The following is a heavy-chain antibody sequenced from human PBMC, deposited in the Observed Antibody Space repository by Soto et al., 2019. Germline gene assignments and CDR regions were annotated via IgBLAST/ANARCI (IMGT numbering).Heavy chain of an antibody. Sequence: ESGGGVVQPGRSLRLSCAASGFTFSSYGMHWVRQAPGKGLEWVAVIWYDGSNKYYADSVKGRFTISRDNSKNTLYLQMNSLRAEDTAVYYCARENWNYVFDYWGQGTLVTVSS. CDR1: GFTFSSYG. CDR2: IWYDGSNK. V-gene: IGHV3-33*01. D-gene: IGHD1-7*01. CDR3: ARENWNYVFDY. J-gene: IGHJ4*02.